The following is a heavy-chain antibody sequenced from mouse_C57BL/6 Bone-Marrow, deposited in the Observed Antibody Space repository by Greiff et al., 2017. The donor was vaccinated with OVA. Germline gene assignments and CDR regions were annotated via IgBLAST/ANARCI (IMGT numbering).Heavy chain of an antibody. CDR2: INPSNGGA. Sequence: VQLQQPGTELVKPGASVKLSCKASGYTFTSYWMHWVKQRPGQGLEWIGNINPSNGGANYNEKFKSKATLTVDKSSSTAYMQLSSLTSEDSAVYYCAIYGSSYWYFDVWGTGTTVTVSS. V-gene: IGHV1-53*01. CDR1: GYTFTSYW. CDR3: AIYGSSYWYFDV. J-gene: IGHJ1*03. D-gene: IGHD1-1*01.